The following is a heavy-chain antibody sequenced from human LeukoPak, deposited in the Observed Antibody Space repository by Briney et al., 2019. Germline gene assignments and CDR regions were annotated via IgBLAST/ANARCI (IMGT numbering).Heavy chain of an antibody. Sequence: KPSETLSLTCTVSGGSISSYYWSWIRQPPGKGLEWIGYIYYSGSTNYNPSLKSRVTISVDTSKNQFSLKLSSVTAADTAVYYGASRSTSWSYFDYWGQGTLVTVSS. CDR3: ASRSTSWSYFDY. CDR2: IYYSGST. CDR1: GGSISSYY. V-gene: IGHV4-59*01. J-gene: IGHJ4*02. D-gene: IGHD2-2*01.